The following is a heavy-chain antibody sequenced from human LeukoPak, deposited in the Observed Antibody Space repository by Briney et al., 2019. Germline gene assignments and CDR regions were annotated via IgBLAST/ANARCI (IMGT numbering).Heavy chain of an antibody. J-gene: IGHJ4*02. V-gene: IGHV4-39*01. CDR2: IYYSGST. Sequence: SETLSLTCAVSGASISGSGYYWGWIRQPPGKGLEWIGNIYYSGSTYYNASLQSRVTISIDTSKNPFSLRLNSVTAADTAMYYCAKSGGYGLIDYWGQGTLVTVSS. D-gene: IGHD1-26*01. CDR1: GASISGSGYY. CDR3: AKSGGYGLIDY.